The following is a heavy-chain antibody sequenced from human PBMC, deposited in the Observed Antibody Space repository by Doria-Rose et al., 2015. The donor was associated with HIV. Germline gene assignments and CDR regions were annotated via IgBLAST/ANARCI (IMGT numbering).Heavy chain of an antibody. CDR1: GGSFSGYY. D-gene: IGHD1-1*01. J-gene: IGHJ6*02. V-gene: IGHV4-34*01. Sequence: QVQLVESGAGLVKPSETLSLTRAVFGGSFSGYYWSWIRQPPGKGLEWIGEINHSGSTNYNTFLKSRVTVSLDTSKNLFSLKLSSVTAADTAVYYCARGLLRGGWNDVDYYYGMDVWGQGTTVTVSS. CDR2: INHSGST. CDR3: ARGLLRGGWNDVDYYYGMDV.